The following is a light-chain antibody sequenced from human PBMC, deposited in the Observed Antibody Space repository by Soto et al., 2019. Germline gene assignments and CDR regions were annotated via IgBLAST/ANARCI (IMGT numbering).Light chain of an antibody. Sequence: EIVLTHSPATLSLSPWEIATLSCRASQSVSRYLAWYQQKPGQAPRLLIYDTSNRATGIPARFSGSGSGTDFTLTISSLEPEDFAVYYCQQRSSWPTFGGGTKVDIK. CDR3: QQRSSWPT. CDR2: DTS. V-gene: IGKV3-11*01. CDR1: QSVSRY. J-gene: IGKJ4*01.